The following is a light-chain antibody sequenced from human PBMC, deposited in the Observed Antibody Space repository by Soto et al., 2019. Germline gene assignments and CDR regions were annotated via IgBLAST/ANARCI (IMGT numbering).Light chain of an antibody. CDR2: ENN. V-gene: IGLV6-57*04. CDR1: SGSIASND. Sequence: NFMLTQPHSVSESPGKTVTISCTRSSGSIASNDVQWYQQRPGSAPTTVIYENNQRPSGVPDRFSGSTDGSSNSASLTTSGLKADDAADYYCQSYDSRTVVFGGGTKLTVL. CDR3: QSYDSRTVV. J-gene: IGLJ2*01.